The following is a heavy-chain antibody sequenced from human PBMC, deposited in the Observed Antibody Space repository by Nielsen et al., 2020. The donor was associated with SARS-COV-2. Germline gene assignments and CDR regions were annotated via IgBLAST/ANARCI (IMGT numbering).Heavy chain of an antibody. J-gene: IGHJ6*02. D-gene: IGHD5-24*01. CDR3: AKDQGDGYNLVHYCYGMDV. Sequence: WIRQPPGKGLEWVAVISYDGSNKYYADSVKGRFTISRDNSKNTLYLQMNSLRAEDTAVYYCAKDQGDGYNLVHYCYGMDVWGQGTTVTVSS. CDR2: ISYDGSNK. V-gene: IGHV3-30*18.